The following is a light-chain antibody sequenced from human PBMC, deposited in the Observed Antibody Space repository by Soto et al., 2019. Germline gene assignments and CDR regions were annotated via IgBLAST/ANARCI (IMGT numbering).Light chain of an antibody. CDR1: SSDVGGYNY. CDR2: DVS. Sequence: QSALTQPASVSGSPGQSITISCTGTSSDVGGYNYVSWYQHHPGKAPKLMICDVSNRPSGVSNRFSGSKSGNTASLTISGLQPEDEADYYCSSYTTSNTRQIVLGTGTKVTVL. V-gene: IGLV2-14*03. CDR3: SSYTTSNTRQIV. J-gene: IGLJ1*01.